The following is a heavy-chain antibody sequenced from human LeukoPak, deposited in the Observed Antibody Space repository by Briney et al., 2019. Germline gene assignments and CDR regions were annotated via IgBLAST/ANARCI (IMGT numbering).Heavy chain of an antibody. D-gene: IGHD5-18*01. CDR1: GGTFSSYA. J-gene: IGHJ6*02. V-gene: IGHV1-69*13. Sequence: SVTVSCKASGGTFSSYAISWVRQAPGQGLEWMGGIIPIFGTANYAQKFQGRVTITADESTSTAYMELSSLRSEDTAVYYCATIDTAMVIGYYYYYGMDVWGQGTTVTVSS. CDR3: ATIDTAMVIGYYYYYGMDV. CDR2: IIPIFGTA.